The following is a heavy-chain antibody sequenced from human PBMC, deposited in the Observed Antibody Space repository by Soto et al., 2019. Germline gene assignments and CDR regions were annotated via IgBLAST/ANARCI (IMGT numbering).Heavy chain of an antibody. D-gene: IGHD2-21*01. V-gene: IGHV3-23*01. CDR1: GFTFRNYA. J-gene: IGHJ6*02. Sequence: GGSLRLSCIASGFTFRNYAMAWVRQAPGEDLEWVSAIGTSGTPTLYADSVKSRFSISRDDSRNTVSLQMNSLGVEDTATYYCTRILWSSRRNALDIWGQGTTVTVSS. CDR2: IGTSGTPT. CDR3: TRILWSSRRNALDI.